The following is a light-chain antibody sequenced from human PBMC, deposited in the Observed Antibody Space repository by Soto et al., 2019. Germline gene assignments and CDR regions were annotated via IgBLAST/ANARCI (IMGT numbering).Light chain of an antibody. V-gene: IGKV1-16*01. CDR2: EAS. J-gene: IGKJ3*01. CDR1: QGISTY. Sequence: DIQMTQSPSSLAASVGDRVTITCRASQGISTYLAWFQQKPGKAPKSLIYEASSLQSGVPSRFSGSESGTDFTLTINNLQPEHFATYYCQQYNTYPVTFGPGTQVYI. CDR3: QQYNTYPVT.